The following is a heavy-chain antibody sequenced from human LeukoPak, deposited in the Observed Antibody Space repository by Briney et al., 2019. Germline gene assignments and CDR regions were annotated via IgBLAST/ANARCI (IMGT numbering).Heavy chain of an antibody. J-gene: IGHJ6*03. CDR2: INPNSGGT. Sequence: ASVKVSCKASGYTFTIYNMHWVRQAPGQGLGWMGRINPNSGGTNYAQTFQSRVTMTRDTSISTAYMELSRLRPEDTAVYYCARDLDIVATGTEYYYYYYYLDVWGKGTTVTVSS. V-gene: IGHV1-2*06. CDR3: ARDLDIVATGTEYYYYYYYLDV. D-gene: IGHD5-12*01. CDR1: GYTFTIYN.